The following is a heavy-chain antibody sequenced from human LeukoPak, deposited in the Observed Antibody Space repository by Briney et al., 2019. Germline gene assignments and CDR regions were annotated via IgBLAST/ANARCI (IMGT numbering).Heavy chain of an antibody. CDR1: GGSFSGYY. Sequence: SETLSLTCAVYGGSFSGYYWSWIRQPPGKGLEWIGEINHSGSTNYNPSLKSRVTISVDTSKNQFSLKLSSVTAADTAVYYCAREKTDDYDFWSGYLSYFDYWGQGTLVTVSS. CDR2: INHSGST. CDR3: AREKTDDYDFWSGYLSYFDY. V-gene: IGHV4-34*01. J-gene: IGHJ4*02. D-gene: IGHD3-3*01.